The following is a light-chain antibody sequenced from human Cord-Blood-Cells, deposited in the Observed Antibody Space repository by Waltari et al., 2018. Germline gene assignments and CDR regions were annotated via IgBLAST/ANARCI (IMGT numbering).Light chain of an antibody. CDR3: SSYTSSSTWV. CDR1: SSDVGGYNY. J-gene: IGLJ3*02. V-gene: IGLV2-14*01. CDR2: DVS. Sequence: QSALTQPASVSGSPGQSITISCTGTSSDVGGYNYVPWYQQHPGKAPKLMIYDVSKPPSGVSNGFSGSKSGTTASMTISGLQAEDEADYYFSSYTSSSTWVFGGGTKLTVL.